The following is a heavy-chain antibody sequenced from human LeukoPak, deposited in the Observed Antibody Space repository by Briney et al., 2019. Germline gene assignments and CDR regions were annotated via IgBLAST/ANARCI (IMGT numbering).Heavy chain of an antibody. Sequence: PGGSLRLSCAASGFAFSSYALSWVRQAPGKGLEWVSAIRGSGGTTYYADSVKGRFTISRDNSKNTLWLQMNSLSAEDTAVYYCAKCTCIAARRANMDVWGKGTTVTVSS. V-gene: IGHV3-23*01. D-gene: IGHD6-6*01. CDR3: AKCTCIAARRANMDV. CDR2: IRGSGGTT. CDR1: GFAFSSYA. J-gene: IGHJ6*03.